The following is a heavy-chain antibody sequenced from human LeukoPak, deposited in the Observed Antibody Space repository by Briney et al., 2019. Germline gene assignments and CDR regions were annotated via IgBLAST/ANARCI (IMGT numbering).Heavy chain of an antibody. J-gene: IGHJ4*02. D-gene: IGHD2-15*01. V-gene: IGHV3-7*01. CDR2: IKQDGSEK. Sequence: GGSLRLSCAASGFTFSSYWMSWVRQAPGKGLEWVANIKQDGSEKYYVDSVKGRFAISRDNAKNSLYLQMNSLRAEDTAVYYCARGYCSGGSCFFDYWGRGTLVTVSS. CDR1: GFTFSSYW. CDR3: ARGYCSGGSCFFDY.